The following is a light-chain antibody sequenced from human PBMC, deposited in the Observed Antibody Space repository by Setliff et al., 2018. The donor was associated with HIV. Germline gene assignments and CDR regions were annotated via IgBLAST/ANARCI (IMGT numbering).Light chain of an antibody. V-gene: IGLV2-14*03. J-gene: IGLJ1*01. CDR2: DVI. CDR3: SSYTNRSTLYV. CDR1: SSDGGGYYS. Sequence: QSVLTKPASVSGSPGQSITISCTGISSDGGGYYSVSWYQQHPGKAPKLMIYDVINRPSRVSNRFSGSRSGKTASLTISGLQVEDEADYYCSSYTNRSTLYVFGPGTKVTV.